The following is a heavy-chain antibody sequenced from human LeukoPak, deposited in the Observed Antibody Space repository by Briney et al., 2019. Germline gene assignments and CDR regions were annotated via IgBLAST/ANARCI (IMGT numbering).Heavy chain of an antibody. D-gene: IGHD6-19*01. CDR3: ARSPFRSGWYTGDY. Sequence: ASVKASCKXSGYTFTGYYMHWVRQAPGQGLEWMGRINPNSGGTNYAQKFQGRVTMTRDTSISTAYMELSRLRSDDTAVYYCARSPFRSGWYTGDYWGQGTLVTVSS. CDR1: GYTFTGYY. V-gene: IGHV1-2*06. CDR2: INPNSGGT. J-gene: IGHJ4*02.